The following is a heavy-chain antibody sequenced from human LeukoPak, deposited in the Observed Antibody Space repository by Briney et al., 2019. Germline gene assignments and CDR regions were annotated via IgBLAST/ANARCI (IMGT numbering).Heavy chain of an antibody. V-gene: IGHV1-18*01. Sequence: GASVKVSCKASGYTFTSYGISWVRQAPGQGLEWMGWISAYNGDTNYAQKLQGRVTMATDTSTNTAYMKLRGLRFDDAAVYDCASERAVTAIFTDYWGQGTLVTVSS. CDR1: GYTFTSYG. CDR3: ASERAVTAIFTDY. J-gene: IGHJ4*02. CDR2: ISAYNGDT. D-gene: IGHD2-21*02.